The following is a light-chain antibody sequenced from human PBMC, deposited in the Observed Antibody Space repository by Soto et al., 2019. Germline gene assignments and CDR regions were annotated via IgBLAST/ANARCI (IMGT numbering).Light chain of an antibody. J-gene: IGLJ2*01. CDR3: SSYTTTFAVV. Sequence: QSALTQPASVSGSPGQSITISCTRTSSDVGGHNSVSWYQQHPGEVPKLMISEVSKRPSGVSNRFSGSKSGNTASLTISGLQAEDEADYYCSSYTTTFAVVFGGGTKLTVL. CDR1: SSDVGGHNS. CDR2: EVS. V-gene: IGLV2-14*01.